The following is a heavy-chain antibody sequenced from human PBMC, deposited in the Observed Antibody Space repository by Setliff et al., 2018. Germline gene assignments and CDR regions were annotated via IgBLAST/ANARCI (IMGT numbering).Heavy chain of an antibody. V-gene: IGHV4-34*01. CDR2: INHSGST. CDR1: GASFSGYY. Sequence: SETLSLTCAVSGASFSGYYWSWIRQPPGKGLEWIGEINHSGSTNYNPSLKSRVTISIDKSKNQFSLRLSSVTAADTAMYYFTRGDCSGGSCSPYYYYYYIDVWGRGTTVTVSS. D-gene: IGHD2-15*01. J-gene: IGHJ6*03. CDR3: TRGDCSGGSCSPYYYYYYIDV.